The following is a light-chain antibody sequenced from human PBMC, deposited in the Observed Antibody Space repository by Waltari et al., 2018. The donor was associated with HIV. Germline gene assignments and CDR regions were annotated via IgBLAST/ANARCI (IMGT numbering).Light chain of an antibody. V-gene: IGLV1-44*01. CDR1: KSTVGGST. Sequence: QSVLTQPPSASGTPGRRVTISCSGSKSTVGGSTVSWFQHIPGTAPKLSATAPNPLIFSDAQRPSRDPDRCSGSKSGTSASLSISGLQSEDEADYYCATWDGSLNGVLFGGGTKLTVL. CDR3: ATWDGSLNGVL. J-gene: IGLJ2*01. CDR2: SDA.